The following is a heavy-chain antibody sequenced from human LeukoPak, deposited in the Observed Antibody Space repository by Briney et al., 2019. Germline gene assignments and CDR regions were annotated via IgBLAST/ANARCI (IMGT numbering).Heavy chain of an antibody. CDR2: ISAYNGKT. V-gene: IGHV1-18*01. CDR3: ARGLGDFWSGYVNLDY. Sequence: ASVKVSCKASGYTFTSYGINWVRQAPGQGLEWMGWISAYNGKTNYAQKLQDRVIMTTDTTTSTVYMELRSLRSDDTAVYYCARGLGDFWSGYVNLDYWGQGTLVTVSS. CDR1: GYTFTSYG. D-gene: IGHD3-3*01. J-gene: IGHJ4*02.